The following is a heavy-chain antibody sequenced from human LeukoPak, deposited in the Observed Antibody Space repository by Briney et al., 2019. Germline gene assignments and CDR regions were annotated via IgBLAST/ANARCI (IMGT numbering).Heavy chain of an antibody. V-gene: IGHV3-7*01. CDR3: ARGRYYDSSGYKNYFDY. J-gene: IGHJ4*02. CDR1: GFTFSSYW. CDR2: IKQDGSEK. Sequence: GSLRLSCAASGFTFSSYWMSWVRQAPGKGLKWVANIKQDGSEKYYVDSVKGRFTISRDNAKNSLYLQMNSLRAEDTAVYYCARGRYYDSSGYKNYFDYWGQGTLVTVSS. D-gene: IGHD3-22*01.